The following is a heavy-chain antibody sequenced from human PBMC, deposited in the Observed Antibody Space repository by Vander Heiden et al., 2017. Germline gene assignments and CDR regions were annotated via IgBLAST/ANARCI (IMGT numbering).Heavy chain of an antibody. CDR2: VDPKNGDT. CDR3: ARDHPGTDGCFDY. V-gene: IGHV1-2*02. Sequence: QVQLVQSGAEIGRPGASVKVSCVTSGFTFTGDYIHWVRQAPGQGPEWMGWVDPKNGDTRFAQKFQGRLSMTGDTSINTAYMELRRLTSDDSGVYYCARDHPGTDGCFDYWGQGTLVTVSS. CDR1: GFTFTGDY. D-gene: IGHD1-7*01. J-gene: IGHJ4*02.